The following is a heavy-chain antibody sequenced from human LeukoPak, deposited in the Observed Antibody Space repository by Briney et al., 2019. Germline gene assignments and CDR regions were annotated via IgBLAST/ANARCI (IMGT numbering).Heavy chain of an antibody. V-gene: IGHV4-34*01. Sequence: SETLSLTCAVYGGSLSDYYWSWIRQPPGKGLEWIGEINHSGSTNYNPSLKSRVTISVDTSKNQFSLKLSSVTAADTAVYYCARGHNYDTSGYYDWGQGTRVTFSS. CDR3: ARGHNYDTSGYYD. D-gene: IGHD3-22*01. J-gene: IGHJ4*02. CDR1: GGSLSDYY. CDR2: INHSGST.